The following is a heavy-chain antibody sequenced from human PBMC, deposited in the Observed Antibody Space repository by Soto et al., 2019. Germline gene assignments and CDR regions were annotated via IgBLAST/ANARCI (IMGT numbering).Heavy chain of an antibody. CDR2: INHSGST. Sequence: SETLSLTCAVSGYSIRRGYYWGWIRQPPGKGLEWIGSINHSGSTYYNPSLKSRVTISVDTSKNQFSLRMTSVTAADTAVYYCARGGARLLPYYWGQGTLVTVSS. CDR3: ARGGARLLPYY. CDR1: GYSIRRGYY. V-gene: IGHV4-38-2*01. J-gene: IGHJ4*02. D-gene: IGHD2-15*01.